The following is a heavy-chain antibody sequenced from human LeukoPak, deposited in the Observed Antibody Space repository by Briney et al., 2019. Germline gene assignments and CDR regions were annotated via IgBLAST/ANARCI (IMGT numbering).Heavy chain of an antibody. CDR1: GGSISSYY. V-gene: IGHV4-59*08. J-gene: IGHJ3*02. Sequence: KPSETLSLSCTVSGGSISSYYWSWIRQPPGKGLEWIGYIYYSGSTNYNPSLKSRVTISVDTSKNQFSLKLSSVTAADTAVYYCARRQRWHDAFDIWGQGTMVTVSS. CDR3: ARRQRWHDAFDI. CDR2: IYYSGST. D-gene: IGHD2-15*01.